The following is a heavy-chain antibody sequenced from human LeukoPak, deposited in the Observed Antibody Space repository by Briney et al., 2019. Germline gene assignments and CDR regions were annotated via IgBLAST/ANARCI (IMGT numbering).Heavy chain of an antibody. CDR2: IYYSGST. CDR1: GGSINSYY. CDR3: ARGDCSGSICYSPMDV. J-gene: IGHJ6*03. Sequence: SETLSLTCTVSGGSINSYYWSWIRQPPGKGLEWIGYIYYSGSTNYNPSLKSRVTISVDTSKNQFSLKLSSVTAADTAVYYCARGDCSGSICYSPMDVWGTGTTVTVSS. D-gene: IGHD2-21*01. V-gene: IGHV4-59*01.